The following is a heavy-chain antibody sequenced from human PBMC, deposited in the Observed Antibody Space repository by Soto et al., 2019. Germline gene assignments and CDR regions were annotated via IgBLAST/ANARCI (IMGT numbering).Heavy chain of an antibody. CDR1: GDSISRIDYY. J-gene: IGHJ3*02. D-gene: IGHD3-22*01. V-gene: IGHV4-31*03. CDR3: AREGGSYDSGGYLIRGAFDI. CDR2: IYFRGNT. Sequence: SETLSLTCSVSGDSISRIDYYWTWIRQHPEKGLEWIGNIYFRGNTYYSPSLESRLTISFDTSKNQFSLKLTSVTAADTAVYYCAREGGSYDSGGYLIRGAFDIWGQGTMVTVSS.